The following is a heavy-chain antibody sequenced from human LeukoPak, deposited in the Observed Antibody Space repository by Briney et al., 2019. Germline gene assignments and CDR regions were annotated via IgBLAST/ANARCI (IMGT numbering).Heavy chain of an antibody. J-gene: IGHJ6*04. CDR1: GYSISSGYY. V-gene: IGHV4-38-2*01. D-gene: IGHD3-10*01. CDR2: ILHSGST. Sequence: SETLSLTCAVSGYSISSGYYWGWIRQPPGKGLEWIGSILHSGSTYYNPSLKSRVNMSVDTPKNQISLKLSSVTAADTAVYYCARASGSYGSGSYYYYGMDVWGKGTTVTVSS. CDR3: ARASGSYGSGSYYYYGMDV.